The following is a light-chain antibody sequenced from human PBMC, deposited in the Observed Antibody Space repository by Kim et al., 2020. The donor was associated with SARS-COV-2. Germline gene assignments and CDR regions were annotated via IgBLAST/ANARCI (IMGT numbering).Light chain of an antibody. J-gene: IGKJ2*01. CDR1: QTIGSY. CDR3: QQNHGTPYT. Sequence: DIQMTQSPSSLTASVGDTVTITCRASQTIGSYLNWYQQEPGKAPKLLIYGASTLETWVPSRFSGGGSGTDFTLTVSSLQSEDFVTYYCQQNHGTPYTFGQGTKLEI. V-gene: IGKV1-39*01. CDR2: GAS.